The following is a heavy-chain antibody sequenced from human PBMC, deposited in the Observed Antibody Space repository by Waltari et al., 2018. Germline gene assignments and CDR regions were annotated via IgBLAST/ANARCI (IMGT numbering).Heavy chain of an antibody. CDR2: ISADGTNK. CDR3: ARGDCRSTSCYSLES. V-gene: IGHV3-30*01. CDR1: GFTIKDFA. D-gene: IGHD2-2*01. J-gene: IGHJ1*01. Sequence: QVHLVESGGGVVQSGKSLRLSCAASGFTIKDFAMHWVRQAPGQGLEWVSLISADGTNKYYADSVKGRFIISRDNSGSTLYLQMNSLRPQDTAIYYCARGDCRSTSCYSLESWGHGTLVTVS.